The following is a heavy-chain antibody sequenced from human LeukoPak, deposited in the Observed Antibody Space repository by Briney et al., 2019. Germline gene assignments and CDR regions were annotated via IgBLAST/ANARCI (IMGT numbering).Heavy chain of an antibody. CDR1: GFTFSSYG. V-gene: IGHV3-30*18. J-gene: IGHJ6*03. D-gene: IGHD2-15*01. CDR3: ANEGIGYCSGGSCYNYYYMDV. Sequence: GGSLRLSCAASGFTFSSYGMHWVRQAPGKGLEWVAVISYDGSNRYYADSVKGRFTISRDNSKNTLYLQMNSLRAEDTAVYYCANEGIGYCSGGSCYNYYYMDVWGKGTTVTVSS. CDR2: ISYDGSNR.